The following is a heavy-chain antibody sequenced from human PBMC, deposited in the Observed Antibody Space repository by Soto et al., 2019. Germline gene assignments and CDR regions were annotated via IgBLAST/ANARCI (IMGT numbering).Heavy chain of an antibody. V-gene: IGHV3-33*01. CDR1: GFTFSSYG. CDR3: ARVTLEWLPSYYYYGMDV. Sequence: QVQLVESGGGVVQPGRSLRLSCAASGFTFSSYGMHWVRQAPGKGLEWVAVIWYDGSNKYYADSVKGRFTISRDNSKNTLYLQMNSLRAEDTAVYYCARVTLEWLPSYYYYGMDVWGQGTTVTVSS. D-gene: IGHD3-3*01. CDR2: IWYDGSNK. J-gene: IGHJ6*02.